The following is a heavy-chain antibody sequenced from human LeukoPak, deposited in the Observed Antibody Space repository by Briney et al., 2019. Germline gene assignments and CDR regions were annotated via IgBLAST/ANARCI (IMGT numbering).Heavy chain of an antibody. J-gene: IGHJ4*02. CDR1: GFTFSSYS. CDR2: ISSSSSYI. Sequence: GGSLRLSCAASGFTFSSYSMNWVRQAPGKGLEWVSSISSSSSYIYYADSVKGRFTISRDNAKNALYLQMNSLRAEDTAVYYCARDPQYSSNPIVDYWGQGTRVTVSS. V-gene: IGHV3-21*01. CDR3: ARDPQYSSNPIVDY. D-gene: IGHD6-13*01.